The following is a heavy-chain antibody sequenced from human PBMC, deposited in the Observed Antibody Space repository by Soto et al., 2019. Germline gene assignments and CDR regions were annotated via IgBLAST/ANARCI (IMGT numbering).Heavy chain of an antibody. D-gene: IGHD3-9*01. CDR1: GGSISSYY. CDR3: AKSGQLRYFDWLSSPPRGWFAP. Sequence: SETLSLTCTVSGGSISSYYWSWIRQPPGKGLEWIGYIYYSGSTNYNPSLKSRVTISVDTSKNQFSLKLSSVTAADTAVYYCAKSGQLRYFDWLSSPPRGWFAPWGQGTLVTVSS. J-gene: IGHJ5*02. CDR2: IYYSGST. V-gene: IGHV4-59*01.